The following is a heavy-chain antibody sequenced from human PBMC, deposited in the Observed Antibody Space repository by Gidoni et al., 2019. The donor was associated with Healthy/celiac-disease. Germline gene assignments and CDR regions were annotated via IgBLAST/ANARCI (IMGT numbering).Heavy chain of an antibody. CDR1: GFTFSSYS. CDR2: ISSSSSYI. V-gene: IGHV3-21*01. Sequence: EVQLVESGGGLVKPGGSLRLSCAASGFTFSSYSMNWVRQAPGKGLEWVSSISSSSSYIYYADSVKGRFTISRDNAKNSLYLQMNSLRAEDTAVYYCARDVSQADYYGSGSFIFDYWGQGTLVTVSS. J-gene: IGHJ4*02. D-gene: IGHD3-10*01. CDR3: ARDVSQADYYGSGSFIFDY.